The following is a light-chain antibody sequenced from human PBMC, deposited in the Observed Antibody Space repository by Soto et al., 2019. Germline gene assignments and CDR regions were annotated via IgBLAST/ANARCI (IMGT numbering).Light chain of an antibody. CDR1: QTFTSGH. CDR3: QDYGGSPLYT. J-gene: IGKJ2*01. V-gene: IGKV3-20*01. Sequence: LVLSQSPGTLSVSPGERVTLXXRGSQTFTSGHLAWYQQGPGQAPRLXXYETSTRAAGIPDRCSASASGTDFTLTVSRLEPEDFAIYYCQDYGGSPLYTFGQGTKVDIK. CDR2: ETS.